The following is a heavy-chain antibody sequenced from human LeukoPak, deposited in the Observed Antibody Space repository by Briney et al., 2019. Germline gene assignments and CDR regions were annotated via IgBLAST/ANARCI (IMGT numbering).Heavy chain of an antibody. D-gene: IGHD1-26*01. CDR2: ITSSGTYI. CDR3: ARDPYSGNYGNYYYYYTDV. CDR1: GFIFDDYA. J-gene: IGHJ6*03. V-gene: IGHV3-21*01. Sequence: GGSLRLSCEASGFIFDDYAMHWVRQAPGKGLEWVSSITSSGTYIFYADSVKGRFTISRDNAKNSLYLQMNSLGPEDTAVYYCARDPYSGNYGNYYYYYTDVWGKGTTVTISS.